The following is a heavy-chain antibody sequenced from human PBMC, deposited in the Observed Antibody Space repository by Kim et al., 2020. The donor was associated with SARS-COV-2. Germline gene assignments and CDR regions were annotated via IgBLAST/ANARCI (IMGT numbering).Heavy chain of an antibody. V-gene: IGHV1-18*01. Sequence: ASVKVSCKAPGYTFTSYGISWVRQAPGQGLEWMGWISAYNGNTNYAQKLQGRVTMTTDTSTSTAYMELRSLRSDDTAVYYCASINIAAAVHYYGMDVWGQGTTVTVSS. CDR1: GYTFTSYG. J-gene: IGHJ6*02. CDR2: ISAYNGNT. CDR3: ASINIAAAVHYYGMDV. D-gene: IGHD6-13*01.